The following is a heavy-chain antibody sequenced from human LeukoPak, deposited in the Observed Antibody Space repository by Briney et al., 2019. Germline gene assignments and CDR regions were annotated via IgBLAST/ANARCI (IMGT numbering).Heavy chain of an antibody. D-gene: IGHD2-2*01. CDR1: GGSFSGYY. CDR3: ARGLPYCSSTSCPPGNWFDP. CDR2: INHSGST. J-gene: IGHJ5*02. V-gene: IGHV4-34*01. Sequence: PSETLSLTCAVYGGSFSGYYWSWIRQPPGKGLEWIGEINHSGSTNYNPSLKSRVTISVDTSKNQFPLKLSSVTAADTAVYYCARGLPYCSSTSCPPGNWFDPWGQGTLVTVS.